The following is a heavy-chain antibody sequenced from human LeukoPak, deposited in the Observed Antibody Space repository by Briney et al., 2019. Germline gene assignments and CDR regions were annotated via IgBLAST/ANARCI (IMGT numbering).Heavy chain of an antibody. V-gene: IGHV4-59*08. CDR2: IYYSGST. D-gene: IGHD3-22*01. J-gene: IGHJ4*02. CDR1: GGSISSYY. Sequence: PSETLSLTCTVSGGSISSYYWSWIRQPPGKGLEWIGYIYYSGSTYYNPSLKSRVTISVDTSKNQFSLKLSSVTAADTAVYYCARVGSGYYGFDYWGQGTLVTVSS. CDR3: ARVGSGYYGFDY.